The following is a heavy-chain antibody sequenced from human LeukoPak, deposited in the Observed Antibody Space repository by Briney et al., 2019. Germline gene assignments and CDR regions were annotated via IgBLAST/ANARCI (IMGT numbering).Heavy chain of an antibody. J-gene: IGHJ5*02. CDR2: IKQDGSEK. Sequence: PGGSLRLSCAASGFTFSSYAMSWVRQAPGKGLEWVANIKQDGSEKYYVDSVKGRFTISRDNAKNSLYLQMNSLRAEDTAVYYCARISHWNVLAWGQGTLVTVSS. CDR1: GFTFSSYA. CDR3: ARISHWNVLA. D-gene: IGHD1-1*01. V-gene: IGHV3-7*01.